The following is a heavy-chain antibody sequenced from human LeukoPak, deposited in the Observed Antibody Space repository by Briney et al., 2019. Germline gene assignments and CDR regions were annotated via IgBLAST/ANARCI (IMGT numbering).Heavy chain of an antibody. J-gene: IGHJ4*02. V-gene: IGHV1-18*01. Sequence: ASVKVSCKSAGGTFNTYFINWVRQAPGQGLEWMGCISGYNGNTDYAPKFQGRVTMTIDTSANTAYMEVRGLSSDDTAVYYCARENYDIMTGFSGGFDYWGQGTLVTVSS. CDR3: ARENYDIMTGFSGGFDY. CDR1: GGTFNTYF. CDR2: ISGYNGNT. D-gene: IGHD3-9*01.